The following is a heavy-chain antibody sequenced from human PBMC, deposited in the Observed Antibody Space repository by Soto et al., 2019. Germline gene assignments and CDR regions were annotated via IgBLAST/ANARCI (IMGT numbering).Heavy chain of an antibody. J-gene: IGHJ6*02. CDR3: AGDPGDYPGMGYGMDV. V-gene: IGHV3-30*04. D-gene: IGHD4-17*01. CDR2: ISSVGKKK. Sequence: QVQLAESGGGVVQPGRSLRLSSGASGFTLRSYVMHWVSQAPGKGLEWVAVISSVGKKKFYAASVEGRFTISRDNSKHTLYLQMNSLRAEDTALYYCAGDPGDYPGMGYGMDVWGQGTTVTVSS. CDR1: GFTLRSYV.